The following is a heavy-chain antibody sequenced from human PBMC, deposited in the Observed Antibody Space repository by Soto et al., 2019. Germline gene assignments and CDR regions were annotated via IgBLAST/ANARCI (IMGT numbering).Heavy chain of an antibody. Sequence: QVQLVESGGGVVQPGRSLRLSCAASGFIFSAYGIHWVRQAPGKGLEWVAVISYDGNNEHYADSVKGRFTISRDNSKNTLFLQMSILGAEDTAVYYCAKDTYYHDTAGYYVFDYWGQGTLVTVSS. V-gene: IGHV3-30*18. CDR3: AKDTYYHDTAGYYVFDY. J-gene: IGHJ4*02. CDR1: GFIFSAYG. CDR2: ISYDGNNE. D-gene: IGHD3-22*01.